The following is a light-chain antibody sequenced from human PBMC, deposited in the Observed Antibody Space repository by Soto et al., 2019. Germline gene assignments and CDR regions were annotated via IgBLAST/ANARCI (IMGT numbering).Light chain of an antibody. Sequence: EIVLTQSPGSLSLSPGERATLSCRASQSVRSSYLAWYQHKPGQAPSLLIYGASSRATGVPDRFSGSGSETDFTPTISRLEPEDFAVYYCQQYGTFPRTFGQGTKVDIK. J-gene: IGKJ1*01. CDR1: QSVRSSY. CDR2: GAS. V-gene: IGKV3-20*01. CDR3: QQYGTFPRT.